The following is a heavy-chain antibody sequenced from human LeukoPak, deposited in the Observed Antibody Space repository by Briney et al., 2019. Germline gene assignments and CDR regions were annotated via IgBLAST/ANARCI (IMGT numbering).Heavy chain of an antibody. J-gene: IGHJ4*02. D-gene: IGHD1-7*01. CDR3: ARGVPYKLRAPLDY. CDR1: GFTFSSYG. Sequence: GGSLRLSCAASGFTFSSYGMHWVRQAPGKGLEWVAVISYDGSNKYYADSVKGRFTISRDNSKNTLYLQMNSLSAEDTAVYYCARGVPYKLRAPLDYWGQGTLVTVSS. CDR2: ISYDGSNK. V-gene: IGHV3-30*03.